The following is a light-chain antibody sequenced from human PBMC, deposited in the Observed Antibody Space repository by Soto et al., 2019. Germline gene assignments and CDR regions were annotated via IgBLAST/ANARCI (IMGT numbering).Light chain of an antibody. CDR2: AAS. V-gene: IGKV1-39*01. J-gene: IGKJ1*01. Sequence: DIRMTQSPSSLSASVGDRVTITCRASQNISTYLNWYQQKSGKAPKLLIYAASSLQGGVPSRFSGSGSGTDFILTINSLNPEDFATYYCQHIYITSKTFGQGTKVEIK. CDR1: QNISTY. CDR3: QHIYITSKT.